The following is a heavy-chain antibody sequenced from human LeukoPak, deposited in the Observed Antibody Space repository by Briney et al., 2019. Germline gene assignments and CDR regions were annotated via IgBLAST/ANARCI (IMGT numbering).Heavy chain of an antibody. CDR1: GYTFTSYD. V-gene: IGHV1-8*01. Sequence: SVKVXCKASGYTFTSYDINWVRQATGQGGEWMGWMNPNSGNTGYAQKFQGRVTMTRNTSISTAYMELSSLRSEDTAVYYCARGPGLLCSGGGCYRGGSFDYWGQGTLVTVSS. D-gene: IGHD2-15*01. J-gene: IGHJ4*02. CDR2: MNPNSGNT. CDR3: ARGPGLLCSGGGCYRGGSFDY.